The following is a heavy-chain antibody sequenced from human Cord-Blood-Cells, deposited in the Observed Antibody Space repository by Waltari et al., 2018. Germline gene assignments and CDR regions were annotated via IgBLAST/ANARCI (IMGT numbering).Heavy chain of an antibody. CDR3: ARLSSSWYLSGTVNDAFDI. D-gene: IGHD6-13*01. J-gene: IGHJ3*02. Sequence: QLQLQESGPGLVKPSETLSLTCTVSSGSISSSSYYCGWIRQPPGKGLEWIGSIYYIGSTYYNPSLKSRVTISVDTSKNQFSLKLSSVTAADTAVYYCARLSSSWYLSGTVNDAFDIWGQGTMVTVSS. CDR2: IYYIGST. V-gene: IGHV4-39*01. CDR1: SGSISSSSYY.